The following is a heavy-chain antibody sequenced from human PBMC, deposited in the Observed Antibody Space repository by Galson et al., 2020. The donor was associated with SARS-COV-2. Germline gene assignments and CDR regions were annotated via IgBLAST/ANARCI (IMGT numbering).Heavy chain of an antibody. V-gene: IGHV4-39*01. CDR3: ARRGETGACAY. Sequence: SETLSLTCTVSGGSISTRSYYWGWIRPPPGKGLEWIGSGSSSGSTAYTPSLNSRITISVDTSKNQFSLSRRSVTAADTAVYFCARRGETGACAYWGQGILGAVSS. CDR1: GGSISTRSYY. D-gene: IGHD3-10*01. CDR2: GSSSGST. J-gene: IGHJ4*02.